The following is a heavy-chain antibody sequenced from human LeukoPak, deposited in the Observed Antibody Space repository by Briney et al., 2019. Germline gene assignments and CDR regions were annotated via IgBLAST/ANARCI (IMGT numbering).Heavy chain of an antibody. J-gene: IGHJ6*03. CDR1: GYTFTSYG. Sequence: ASVKVSYKASGYTFTSYGITWVREAPGQVLEWMGWIRVYNGNTNYAQKLQGRVTMTTDTSTSTAYMELRSLRSDDTAVYYCARGPGGRSGYYPLEDYYYYYYMDVRGKGTTVTVSS. D-gene: IGHD3-22*01. CDR3: ARGPGGRSGYYPLEDYYYYYYMDV. V-gene: IGHV1-18*01. CDR2: IRVYNGNT.